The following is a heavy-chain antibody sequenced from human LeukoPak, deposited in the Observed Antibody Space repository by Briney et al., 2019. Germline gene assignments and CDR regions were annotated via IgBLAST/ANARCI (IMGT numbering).Heavy chain of an antibody. D-gene: IGHD5-24*01. J-gene: IGHJ4*02. V-gene: IGHV4-34*01. Sequence: PSDTLSLTCAVYGGSFSGYYWSWLRQPPGKGLHWIGEINHSGSTNYNPSLKSRVTISVDTSKNQFSLKLSSVTAADTAVYYCACPSRDGYNCLDYWGQGTLVTVSS. CDR3: ACPSRDGYNCLDY. CDR1: GGSFSGYY. CDR2: INHSGST.